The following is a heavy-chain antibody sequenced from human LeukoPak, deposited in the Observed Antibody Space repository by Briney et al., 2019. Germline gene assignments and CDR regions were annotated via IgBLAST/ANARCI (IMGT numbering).Heavy chain of an antibody. Sequence: QSGGSLRVSCAASGFTFSSYEMNWVRQAPGKGLEWVAVISYDGSNKYYADSVKGRFTISRDNSKSTLYLQMNSLRAEDTAVYYCAREGATMIVDNWFDPWGQGTLVTVSS. CDR3: AREGATMIVDNWFDP. J-gene: IGHJ5*02. D-gene: IGHD3-22*01. CDR2: ISYDGSNK. CDR1: GFTFSSYE. V-gene: IGHV3-30*03.